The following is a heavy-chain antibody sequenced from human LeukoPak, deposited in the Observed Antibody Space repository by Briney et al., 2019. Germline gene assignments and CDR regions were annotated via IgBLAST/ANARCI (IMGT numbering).Heavy chain of an antibody. J-gene: IGHJ4*02. Sequence: SETLSLTCTVSGGSISSSSYYWGWIRQPPGKGLEWIGSIYYSGSTYHNPSLKSRVTISVDTSKNQFSLKLSSVTAADTAVYYCARLQPMAIFDYWGQGTLVTVSS. CDR1: GGSISSSSYY. CDR2: IYYSGST. CDR3: ARLQPMAIFDY. D-gene: IGHD5-24*01. V-gene: IGHV4-39*01.